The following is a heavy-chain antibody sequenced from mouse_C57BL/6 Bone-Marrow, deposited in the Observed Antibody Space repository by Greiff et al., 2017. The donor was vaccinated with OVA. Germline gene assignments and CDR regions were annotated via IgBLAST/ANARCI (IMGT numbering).Heavy chain of an antibody. CDR1: GYTFTSYW. CDR3: ARCDPFAY. CDR2: IDPSDSYT. V-gene: IGHV1-59*01. J-gene: IGHJ3*01. Sequence: QVQLQQPGAELVRPGTSVKLSCKASGYTFTSYWMHWVKQRPGQGLEWIGVIDPSDSYTNYNQKFKGKATLTVDTSSSTAYMQLSSLTSEDSAVYYCARCDPFAYWGQGTLVTVSA.